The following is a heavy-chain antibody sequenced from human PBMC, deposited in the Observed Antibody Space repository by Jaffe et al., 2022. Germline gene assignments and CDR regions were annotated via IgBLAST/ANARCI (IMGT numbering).Heavy chain of an antibody. Sequence: EVQLVESGGGLVKPGGSLRLSCAASGFTFTTYRMIWVRQAPGKGLEWVSSISGSSSSIFYVDSVKGRFTISRDNAKNSLYLQMNSLRAEDTAVYYCARVNRGSQDWDFDLWGRGTLVTVSS. J-gene: IGHJ2*01. CDR3: ARVNRGSQDWDFDL. V-gene: IGHV3-21*01. CDR1: GFTFTTYR. CDR2: ISGSSSSI. D-gene: IGHD7-27*01.